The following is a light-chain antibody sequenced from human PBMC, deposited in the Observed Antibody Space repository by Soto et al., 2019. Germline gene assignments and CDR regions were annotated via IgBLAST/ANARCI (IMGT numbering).Light chain of an antibody. CDR2: DNT. CDR3: QSYDTSLSGYV. V-gene: IGLV1-40*01. Sequence: QSVLTQPPSVSGATGQRVTISCTGSSSNIGTGYDVHWYQQLPGTAPKLLIYDNTNRPSGVPDRFSGSKSGTSASLAITGLQADDEADYHCQSYDTSLSGYVFGTGTKVTVL. J-gene: IGLJ1*01. CDR1: SSNIGTGYD.